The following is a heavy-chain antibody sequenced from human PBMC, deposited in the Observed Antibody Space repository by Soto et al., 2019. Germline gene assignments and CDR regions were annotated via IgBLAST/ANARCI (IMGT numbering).Heavy chain of an antibody. D-gene: IGHD3-10*01. CDR1: GYTFTSHG. Sequence: QVQLVQSGAEVKKPGASVKVSCKTSGYTFTSHGISWVRQAPGQGLEWMGWISPYNGDTNYAQKLQGRVSVTTDSSTRTAYMELRDLRAEDTAVYYCARMVRGSTVGYYYYMDVWGKGTKVTVSS. J-gene: IGHJ6*03. CDR2: ISPYNGDT. V-gene: IGHV1-18*01. CDR3: ARMVRGSTVGYYYYMDV.